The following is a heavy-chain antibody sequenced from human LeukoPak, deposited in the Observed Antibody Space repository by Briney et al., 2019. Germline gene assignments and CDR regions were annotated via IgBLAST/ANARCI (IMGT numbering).Heavy chain of an antibody. Sequence: ASAKVSSKQSGYTLSRYVISSGRPALRPRVEWMGWISAYNGNTNYAQKLQRRVTMTTDTSTSTAYMQLRSLRYDDTAVYYCARVGYDRYWGQGTLVSVSS. CDR3: ARVGYDRY. D-gene: IGHD3-22*01. J-gene: IGHJ4*02. CDR1: GYTLSRYV. V-gene: IGHV1-18*01. CDR2: ISAYNGNT.